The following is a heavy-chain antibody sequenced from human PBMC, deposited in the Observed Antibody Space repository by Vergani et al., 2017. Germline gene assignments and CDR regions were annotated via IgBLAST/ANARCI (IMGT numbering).Heavy chain of an antibody. CDR1: GGSISSYY. J-gene: IGHJ3*02. Sequence: QVQLQESGPGLVKPSETLSLTCTVSGGSISSYYWSWIRQPAGKGLEWIGRIYTSGSTNYNPSLKSRVTMSVDTSKNQFSLKLSSVTAADTAVYYCARRLLTVTNDDAIDIWGQGTMVTVSS. V-gene: IGHV4-4*07. CDR2: IYTSGST. CDR3: ARRLLTVTNDDAIDI. D-gene: IGHD2-21*02.